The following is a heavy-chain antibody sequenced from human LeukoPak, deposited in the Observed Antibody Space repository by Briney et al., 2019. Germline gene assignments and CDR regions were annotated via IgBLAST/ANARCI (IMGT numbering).Heavy chain of an antibody. CDR3: ARASSSWSIGDWFDP. Sequence: ASVKVSCKASGYTFTSYDINWVRQATGQGLEWMGWMNPNSGNTSYAQKFQGRVTITRNTSISTAYMELSSLRSEDTAVYYCARASSSWSIGDWFDPWGQGTLVTVSS. CDR1: GYTFTSYD. V-gene: IGHV1-8*03. CDR2: MNPNSGNT. D-gene: IGHD6-13*01. J-gene: IGHJ5*02.